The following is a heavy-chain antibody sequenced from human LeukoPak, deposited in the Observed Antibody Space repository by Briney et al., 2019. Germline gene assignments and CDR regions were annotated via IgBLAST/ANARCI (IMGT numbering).Heavy chain of an antibody. CDR1: GFTFSSYA. J-gene: IGHJ4*02. CDR2: IKSKTDGGTT. V-gene: IGHV3-15*01. D-gene: IGHD5-18*01. CDR3: TTDRSVDTAMDVDY. Sequence: GGSLRLSCAASGFTFSSYAMSWVRQAPGKGLEWVGRIKSKTDGGTTDYAAPVKGRFTISGDDSKNTLYLQMNSLKTEDTAVYYCTTDRSVDTAMDVDYWGQGTLVTVSS.